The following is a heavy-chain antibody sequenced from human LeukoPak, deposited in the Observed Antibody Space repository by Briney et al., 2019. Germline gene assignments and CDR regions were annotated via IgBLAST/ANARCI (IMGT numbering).Heavy chain of an antibody. Sequence: ASVKVSCKASGYTFTGYYMHWVRQAPGQGLEWMGWINPNSGGTNYAQKFQGRVTMTRDTSISTAYMELSSLRSEDTAVYYCARVVSGSYQDGFDYWGQGTLVTVSS. CDR3: ARVVSGSYQDGFDY. D-gene: IGHD1-26*01. V-gene: IGHV1-2*02. CDR2: INPNSGGT. J-gene: IGHJ4*02. CDR1: GYTFTGYY.